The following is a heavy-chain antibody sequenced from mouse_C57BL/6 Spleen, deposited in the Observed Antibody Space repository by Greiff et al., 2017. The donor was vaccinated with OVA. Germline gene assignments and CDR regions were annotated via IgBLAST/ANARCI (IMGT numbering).Heavy chain of an antibody. J-gene: IGHJ2*01. Sequence: EVMLVESGGGLVKPGGSLKLSCAASGFTFSSYAMSWVRQTPEKRLEWVATISDGGSYTYYPDNVKGRFTISRDNAKNNLYLQMSHLKSEDTAMYYCARGGLYYSAYYFDYWGQGTTLTVSS. D-gene: IGHD2-12*01. CDR2: ISDGGSYT. V-gene: IGHV5-4*03. CDR1: GFTFSSYA. CDR3: ARGGLYYSAYYFDY.